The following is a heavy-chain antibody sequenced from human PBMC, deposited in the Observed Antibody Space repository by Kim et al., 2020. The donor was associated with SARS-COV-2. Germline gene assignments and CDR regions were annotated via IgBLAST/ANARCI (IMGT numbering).Heavy chain of an antibody. D-gene: IGHD5-12*01. CDR2: ISAYNGNT. CDR1: GYTFTSYG. V-gene: IGHV1-18*04. J-gene: IGHJ6*02. Sequence: ASVKVSCKASGYTFTSYGISWVRQAPGQGLEWMGWISAYNGNTNYAQKLQGRVTMTTDTSTSTAYMELRSLRSDDTAVYYCARRGGYDYNDYYYGMDVWGQGTTVTVSS. CDR3: ARRGGYDYNDYYYGMDV.